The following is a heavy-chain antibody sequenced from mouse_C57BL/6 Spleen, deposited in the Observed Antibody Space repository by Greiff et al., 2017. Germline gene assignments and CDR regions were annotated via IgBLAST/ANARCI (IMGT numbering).Heavy chain of an antibody. V-gene: IGHV1-52*01. D-gene: IGHD1-1*01. CDR3: ARGYCGSSYGYFAV. CDR2: IDPSDSET. CDR1: GYTFTSSW. J-gene: IGHJ1*03. Sequence: QVQLKQPGAELVRPGSSVKLSCKASGYTFTSSWMHWVKQRPIQGLEWIGNIDPSDSETHYNQKFKDKATVTVDKSSSTAYMQLSSRTSEDSAVYFCARGYCGSSYGYFAVWGTGTTVTVSS.